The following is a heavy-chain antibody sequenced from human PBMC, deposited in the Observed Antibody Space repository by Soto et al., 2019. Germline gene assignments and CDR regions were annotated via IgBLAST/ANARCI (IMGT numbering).Heavy chain of an antibody. D-gene: IGHD2-15*01. CDR2: MSLNSGSI. J-gene: IGHJ6*02. CDR3: AKGRRSDYCYGMDV. CDR1: EFTFDDYS. Sequence: GGSLRLSCAASEFTFDDYSMHWVRQVPGKGLQCVSGMSLNSGSIGYADSVKGRFTISRDNAKNSLYLQMNSLRAEDTALYYCAKGRRSDYCYGMDVWGQGTTVTVSS. V-gene: IGHV3-9*01.